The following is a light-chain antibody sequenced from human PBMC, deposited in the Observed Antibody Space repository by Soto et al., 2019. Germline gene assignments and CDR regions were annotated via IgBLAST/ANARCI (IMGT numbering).Light chain of an antibody. V-gene: IGLV2-8*01. CDR1: SSDVGGYDY. CDR2: EVN. Sequence: QSALTQPPSASGSPGQSVTISCTGTSSDVGGYDYVSWYQQHPGKAPKLMIYEVNKRPSGVPDRFSGSKSGNTASLTVSGLQAEDEADYQCSSYAGSNNLVFGGGTKLTVL. CDR3: SSYAGSNNLV. J-gene: IGLJ2*01.